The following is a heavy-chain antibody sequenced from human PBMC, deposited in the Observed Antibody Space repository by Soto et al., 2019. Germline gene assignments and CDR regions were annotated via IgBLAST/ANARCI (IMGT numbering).Heavy chain of an antibody. CDR2: INHSGST. J-gene: IGHJ5*02. Sequence: SETLSLTSTVVWGSFVGYYVSWIRQPPRKGLEWIGEINHSGSTNYNPSLKSRVTISVDTSKNQFSLKLSSVTAADTAVYYCARGRETDFWSGYYKVVWFDPWGQGTLVTVSS. CDR1: WGSFVGYY. CDR3: ARGRETDFWSGYYKVVWFDP. D-gene: IGHD3-3*01. V-gene: IGHV4-34*01.